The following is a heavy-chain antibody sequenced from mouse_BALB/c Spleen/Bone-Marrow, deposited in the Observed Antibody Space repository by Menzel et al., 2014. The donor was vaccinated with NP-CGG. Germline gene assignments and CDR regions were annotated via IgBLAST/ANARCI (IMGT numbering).Heavy chain of an antibody. J-gene: IGHJ4*01. CDR2: INPDSSTI. Sequence: EVMLVESGGGLVQPGGSLKLSCAASGFDFSRYWMSWVRQAPGKGLEWIGKINPDSSTINYTPSLKDKFIISRDNAKNTLYLQMSRVRSEDTALYYCARNAYYAMDYWGQGTSVTVSS. V-gene: IGHV4-1*02. CDR1: GFDFSRYW. CDR3: ARNAYYAMDY.